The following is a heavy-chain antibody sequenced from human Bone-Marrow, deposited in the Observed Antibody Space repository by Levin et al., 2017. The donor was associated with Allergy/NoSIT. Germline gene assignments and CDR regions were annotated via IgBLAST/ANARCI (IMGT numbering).Heavy chain of an antibody. CDR2: ISHSGST. Sequence: SETLSLTCAVSGSPISSGYYWGWIRQPPGKGLDWIATISHSGSTFYSPSLKSRVTISVDTSKNQFSLELSSVTAADTAVYYCAREFRSGDPFDSWGQGTLVTVSS. J-gene: IGHJ4*02. CDR3: AREFRSGDPFDS. CDR1: GSPISSGYY. D-gene: IGHD1-26*01. V-gene: IGHV4-38-2*02.